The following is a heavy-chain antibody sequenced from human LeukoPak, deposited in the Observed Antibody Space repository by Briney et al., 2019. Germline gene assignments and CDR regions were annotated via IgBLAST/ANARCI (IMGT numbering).Heavy chain of an antibody. V-gene: IGHV3-74*01. CDR2: INSDGSST. CDR1: GFTFSSYW. J-gene: IGHJ3*02. Sequence: PGGSLRLSCAASGFTFSSYWMHWVRQAPGKGLVWVSRINSDGSSTSYADSVKGRFTISRDNAKNTLYLQMNSLRAEDTAVYYCAREGMTTVTDDAFDIWGQGTMVTVSS. D-gene: IGHD4-17*01. CDR3: AREGMTTVTDDAFDI.